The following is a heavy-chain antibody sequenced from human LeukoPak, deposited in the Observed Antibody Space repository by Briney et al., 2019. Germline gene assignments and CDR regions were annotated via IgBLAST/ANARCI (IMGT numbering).Heavy chain of an antibody. CDR2: IYTSGST. V-gene: IGHV4-61*02. Sequence: SETLSLTCTVSGGSISSGSYYWSWIRQPAGKGLEWIGRIYTSGSTNYNPSLKSRVTISVDTSKNQFSLKLSSVTAADTAVYYCARVTVTKAYYYGMDVWGQGTTVTVSS. J-gene: IGHJ6*02. D-gene: IGHD4-17*01. CDR3: ARVTVTKAYYYGMDV. CDR1: GGSISSGSYY.